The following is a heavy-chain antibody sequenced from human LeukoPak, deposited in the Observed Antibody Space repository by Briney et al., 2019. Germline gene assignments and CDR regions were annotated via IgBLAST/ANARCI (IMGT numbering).Heavy chain of an antibody. CDR1: GFTFSSYW. Sequence: GGSLRLSCAASGFTFSSYWMSWVRQAPGKGLEWVANIKQDGSEKYYVDSVKGRFTISRDNTKNSLYLQMDSLRAEDTAVYYCARDDTVTTRVGFIDWGQGTLVTVSS. J-gene: IGHJ4*02. CDR3: ARDDTVTTRVGFID. V-gene: IGHV3-7*01. CDR2: IKQDGSEK. D-gene: IGHD4-17*01.